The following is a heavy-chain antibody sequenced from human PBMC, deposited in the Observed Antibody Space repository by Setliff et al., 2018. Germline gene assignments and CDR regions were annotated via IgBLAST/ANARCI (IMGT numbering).Heavy chain of an antibody. CDR1: GGSFSGYY. D-gene: IGHD5-18*01. CDR2: INHSGST. CDR3: ARGGYSYGHHYYYYMDV. Sequence: EPLSLTCAVYGGSFSGYYWSWIRQPPGKGLEWIGEINHSGSTNYNPSLKSRVTISVDTSKNQFSLKLSSVAAADTAVYYCARGGYSYGHHYYYYMDVWGKGTTVTVS. J-gene: IGHJ6*03. V-gene: IGHV4-34*01.